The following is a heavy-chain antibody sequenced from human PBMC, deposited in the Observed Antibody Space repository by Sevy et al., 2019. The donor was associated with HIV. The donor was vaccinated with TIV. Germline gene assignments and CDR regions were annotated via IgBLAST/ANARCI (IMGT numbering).Heavy chain of an antibody. J-gene: IGHJ6*02. CDR1: GGSISSYY. CDR2: IYYSGST. CDR3: AREGTATKPPYYYYGMDV. V-gene: IGHV4-59*01. Sequence: SETLSLTCTVSGGSISSYYWSWIRQPPGKGLEWIGYIYYSGSTNYNPSLKSRVTLSVDTSKNQFLLKVGSVTAADTAVYYCAREGTATKPPYYYYGMDVWGQGTTVTVSS. D-gene: IGHD6-25*01.